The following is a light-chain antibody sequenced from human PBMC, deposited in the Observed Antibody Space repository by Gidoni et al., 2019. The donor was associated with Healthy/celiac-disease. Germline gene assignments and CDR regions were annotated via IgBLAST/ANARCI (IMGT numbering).Light chain of an antibody. Sequence: DIQMTQSPSSLSASVGDRVTITCRASQSISSYLNWYQQKPGKAPKLLIYAASSLQSGVPSRFSGSGSGTDFTLTSSSLQPEDFATYYCQQSYRTPRTFGGGTKVEIK. CDR1: QSISSY. J-gene: IGKJ4*01. V-gene: IGKV1-39*01. CDR2: AAS. CDR3: QQSYRTPRT.